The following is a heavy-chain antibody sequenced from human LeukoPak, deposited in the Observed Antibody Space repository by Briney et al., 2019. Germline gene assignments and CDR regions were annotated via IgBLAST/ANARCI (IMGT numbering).Heavy chain of an antibody. V-gene: IGHV1-18*01. CDR1: GYTFSSYG. CDR3: ARDMVGLAANGNWFDP. D-gene: IGHD6-13*01. CDR2: IATYNGNT. J-gene: IGHJ5*02. Sequence: ASVKVSGKASGYTFSSYGISWVRQAPGQGLEWMGWIATYNGNTKYAQKVQGRVTMTTDTSTTTAYMELRTLRSDDTAVYYCARDMVGLAANGNWFDPWGQGTLVTVSS.